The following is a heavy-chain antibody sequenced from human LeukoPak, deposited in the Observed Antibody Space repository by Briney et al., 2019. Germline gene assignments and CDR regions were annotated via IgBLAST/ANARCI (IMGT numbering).Heavy chain of an antibody. V-gene: IGHV3-7*03. CDR1: GFTFSSYW. J-gene: IGHJ4*02. D-gene: IGHD1-1*01. CDR2: IKQHGSEK. Sequence: AGGSLRLSCAASGFTFSSYWMSWVRQAPGKGLEWVANIKQHGSEKYYVDSVKGRFTTSRDNAKNSLYLQMNTLRAEDTAVYYCAKNNDFDYWGQGTLVTVSS. CDR3: AKNNDFDY.